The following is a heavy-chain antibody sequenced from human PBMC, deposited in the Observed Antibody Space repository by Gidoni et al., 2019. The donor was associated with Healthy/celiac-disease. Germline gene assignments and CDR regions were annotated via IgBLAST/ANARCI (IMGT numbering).Heavy chain of an antibody. Sequence: QVQLQQWGAGLLKPSETLSLTCAVSGGSFSGYYWSWIRQPPGKGLEWIGEINHSGSTNYNPSLKSRVTISVDPSKNQFSLKLSSVTAADTAVYYCARVIGSSWYYYYYGMDVWGQGTTVTVSS. CDR3: ARVIGSSWYYYYYGMDV. CDR2: INHSGST. V-gene: IGHV4-34*01. J-gene: IGHJ6*02. CDR1: GGSFSGYY. D-gene: IGHD6-13*01.